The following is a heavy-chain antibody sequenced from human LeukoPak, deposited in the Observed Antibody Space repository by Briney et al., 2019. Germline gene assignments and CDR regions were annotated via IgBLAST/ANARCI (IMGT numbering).Heavy chain of an antibody. CDR1: GGSFSGYY. CDR2: INHSGST. V-gene: IGHV4-34*01. CDR3: AREYYDYVWGSYPLDY. Sequence: SETLSLTCAVYGGSFSGYYWSWIRQPPGKGLEWIGEINHSGSTNYNPSLKSRVTISVDTSKNQFSLKPSSVTAADTAVYYCAREYYDYVWGSYPLDYWGQGTLVTVSS. D-gene: IGHD3-16*02. J-gene: IGHJ4*02.